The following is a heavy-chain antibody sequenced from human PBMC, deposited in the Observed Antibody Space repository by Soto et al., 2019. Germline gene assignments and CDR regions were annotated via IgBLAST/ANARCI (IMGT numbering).Heavy chain of an antibody. CDR2: IKSKTDGGTT. J-gene: IGHJ6*02. CDR1: GFTFSNAW. CDR3: TTGSGYSYGPGYYYYGMDV. V-gene: IGHV3-15*07. D-gene: IGHD5-18*01. Sequence: GGSLRLSCAASGFTFSNAWMNWVRQAPGKGLEWVGRIKSKTDGGTTDYAAPVKGRFTISRDDSKNTLYLQMNSLKTEDTAVYYCTTGSGYSYGPGYYYYGMDVWGQGTTVTVS.